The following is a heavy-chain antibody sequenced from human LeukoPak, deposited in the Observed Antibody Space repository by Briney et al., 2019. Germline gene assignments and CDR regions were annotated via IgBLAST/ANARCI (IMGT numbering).Heavy chain of an antibody. V-gene: IGHV4-34*01. CDR2: INHSGST. Sequence: SETLSLTCAVYGGSLSGYYWSWIRQPPGKGLEWIGEINHSGSTNYNPSLKSRVTISVDTSKNQFSLKLSSVTAADTAVYYCARHKIRSRGYYYYYMDVWGKGTTVTVSS. D-gene: IGHD3-10*01. CDR3: ARHKIRSRGYYYYYMDV. J-gene: IGHJ6*03. CDR1: GGSLSGYY.